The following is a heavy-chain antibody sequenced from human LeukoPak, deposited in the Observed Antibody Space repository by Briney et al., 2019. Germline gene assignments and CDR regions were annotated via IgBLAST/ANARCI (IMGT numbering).Heavy chain of an antibody. Sequence: GGSLRLSCAGSGFTFSTYSMNWVRQAPGKGLEWVSYISSSGSTIYYADSVKGRFTISRDNAKNSLYLQMNSLRAEDTAVYYCAELGITMIGGVWGKGTTVTISS. D-gene: IGHD3-10*02. J-gene: IGHJ6*04. CDR1: GFTFSTYS. CDR3: AELGITMIGGV. CDR2: ISSSGSTI. V-gene: IGHV3-48*04.